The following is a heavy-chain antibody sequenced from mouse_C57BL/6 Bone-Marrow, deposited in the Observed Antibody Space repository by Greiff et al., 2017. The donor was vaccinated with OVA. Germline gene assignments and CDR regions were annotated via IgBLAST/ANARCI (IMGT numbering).Heavy chain of an antibody. V-gene: IGHV5-17*01. CDR2: ISSGSSTI. D-gene: IGHD2-2*01. CDR1: GFTFSDYG. J-gene: IGHJ4*01. CDR3: AKSTMVTTGKFFWYAMDY. Sequence: EVKLVESGGGLVKPGGSLKLSCAASGFTFSDYGMHWVRQAPEKGLEWVAYISSGSSTIYYADTVKGRFTISRDNAKNTLFLQMTSLRSEDTAMYYCAKSTMVTTGKFFWYAMDYWGQGTSVTVSS.